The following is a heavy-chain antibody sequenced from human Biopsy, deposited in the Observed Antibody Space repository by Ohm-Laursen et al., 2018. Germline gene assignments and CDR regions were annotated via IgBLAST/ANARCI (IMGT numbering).Heavy chain of an antibody. CDR3: ATPFQYYDSWGGYPPFDH. J-gene: IGHJ4*02. CDR2: IIAVSGLV. Sequence: GASAKVSCKVSGGTFINYAISWVRQAPGEGLEWMGGIIAVSGLVNYAPKFQGRVSITADKSTTTAYMELSNLKSEDTAVYYCATPFQYYDSWGGYPPFDHWGQGTLVTVSS. V-gene: IGHV1-69*10. CDR1: GGTFINYA. D-gene: IGHD3-3*01.